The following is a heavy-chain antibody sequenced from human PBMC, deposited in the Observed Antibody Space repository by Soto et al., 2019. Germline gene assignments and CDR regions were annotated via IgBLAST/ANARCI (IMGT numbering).Heavy chain of an antibody. CDR1: GFTLSSHW. V-gene: IGHV3-7*03. CDR3: ARVMILVCFDH. J-gene: IGHJ4*02. Sequence: EVQLVESGGGLVQPGGSLRLSCAASGFTLSSHWMSWVRQAPGKGLEWVANINQDGSEKYYVDSVKGRFTISRDNAKNSLYLQMDSLRAENTAVYYCARVMILVCFDHWGQGSLVTVSS. D-gene: IGHD3-22*01. CDR2: INQDGSEK.